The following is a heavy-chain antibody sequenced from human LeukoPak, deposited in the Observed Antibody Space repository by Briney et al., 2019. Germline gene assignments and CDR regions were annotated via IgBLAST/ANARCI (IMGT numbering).Heavy chain of an antibody. V-gene: IGHV4-34*01. Sequence: GSLRLSCAASGFTFSNYWIHWIRQPPGKGLEWIGEINHSGSTNYNPSLKSRVTISVDTSKNQFSLKLSSVTAADTAVYYCARGLDTRGVLQHWGQGTLVTVSS. D-gene: IGHD3-10*01. CDR3: ARGLDTRGVLQH. J-gene: IGHJ1*01. CDR1: GFTFSNYW. CDR2: INHSGST.